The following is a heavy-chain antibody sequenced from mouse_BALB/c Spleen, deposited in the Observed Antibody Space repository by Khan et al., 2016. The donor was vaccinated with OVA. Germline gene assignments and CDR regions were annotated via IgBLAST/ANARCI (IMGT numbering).Heavy chain of an antibody. CDR1: GYTFTSYW. CDR3: AQGGLFGIFVY. J-gene: IGHJ3*01. V-gene: IGHV1-7*01. D-gene: IGHD1-1*02. Sequence: QIQLVQSGAELAKPGASVKMSCKASGYTFTSYWMHWIKQRPGQGLDWIGYIDPGTGYTEYNQNFKDKATLTTDESSSTPYIQLSSLKYEDSAVYYCAQGGLFGIFVYWGQGSLVTVSA. CDR2: IDPGTGYT.